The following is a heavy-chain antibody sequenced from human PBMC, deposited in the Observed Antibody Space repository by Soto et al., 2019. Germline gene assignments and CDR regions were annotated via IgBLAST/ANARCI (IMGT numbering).Heavy chain of an antibody. Sequence: PSETLSLTCTVSGGSISSYYWSWIRQPPGKGLEWIGYIYYSGSTNYNPSLKSRVTISVDTSKNQFSLKLSSVTAADTAVYYCARTLWDFDWLAPSYGLAVWGQGTTVTVSS. D-gene: IGHD3-9*01. CDR1: GGSISSYY. V-gene: IGHV4-59*01. CDR2: IYYSGST. J-gene: IGHJ6*02. CDR3: ARTLWDFDWLAPSYGLAV.